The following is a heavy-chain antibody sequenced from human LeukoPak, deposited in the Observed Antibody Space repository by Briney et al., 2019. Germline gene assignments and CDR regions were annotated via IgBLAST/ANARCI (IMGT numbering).Heavy chain of an antibody. CDR2: ISYDGSNK. J-gene: IGHJ4*02. Sequence: GGSLRPSCAASGFTFSSYGMHWVRQAPGKGLEWVAVISYDGSNKYYADSVKGRFTISRDNSKNTLYLQMNSLRAEDTAVYYCAKDSDYWYYFDYWGQGTLVTVSS. CDR3: AKDSDYWYYFDY. V-gene: IGHV3-30*18. D-gene: IGHD2-8*02. CDR1: GFTFSSYG.